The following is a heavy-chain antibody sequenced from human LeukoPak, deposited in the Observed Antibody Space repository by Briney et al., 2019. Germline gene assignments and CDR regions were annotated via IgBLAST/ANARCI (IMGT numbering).Heavy chain of an antibody. V-gene: IGHV3-30*18. Sequence: PGRSLRLSCAASGFTFSSYGMHWVRQAPGKGLEWVAVISYDGSNEYYADSVKGRFTISRDNSKNTLYLQMSSLRAEDTAVYYCAKGGKWDVTPFDYWGQGTLVTVSS. J-gene: IGHJ4*02. D-gene: IGHD1-26*01. CDR1: GFTFSSYG. CDR3: AKGGKWDVTPFDY. CDR2: ISYDGSNE.